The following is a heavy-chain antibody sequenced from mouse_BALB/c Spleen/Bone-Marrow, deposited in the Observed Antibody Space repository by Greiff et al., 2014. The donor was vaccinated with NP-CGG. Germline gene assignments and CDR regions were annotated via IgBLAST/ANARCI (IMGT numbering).Heavy chain of an antibody. Sequence: QVQLQQSGAELVRPGTSVKVSCKASGYAFTNYLIEWVKQRPGQGLEWIGVINPGSGGTNYNEKFKGKATLTADKSSSTAYMQLNSLTSDDSAVYFCARRDYSFAYWGQGTLVTVSA. CDR1: GYAFTNYL. D-gene: IGHD2-13*01. V-gene: IGHV1-54*01. J-gene: IGHJ3*01. CDR3: ARRDYSFAY. CDR2: INPGSGGT.